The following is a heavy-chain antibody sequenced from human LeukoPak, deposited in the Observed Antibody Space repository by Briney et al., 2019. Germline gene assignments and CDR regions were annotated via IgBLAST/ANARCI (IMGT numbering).Heavy chain of an antibody. D-gene: IGHD5-18*01. CDR1: GGSISSSNFY. CDR3: ARLAGGYSLYYYYYYMDV. CDR2: IYYSGST. Sequence: SETLSLTCTVSGGSISSSNFYWGWIRQPPGKGLEWIGSIYYSGSTYYNPSLKSRVTISVDTSKNQFSLKLSSVTAADTAVYYCARLAGGYSLYYYYYYMDVWGKGTTVTISS. J-gene: IGHJ6*03. V-gene: IGHV4-39*01.